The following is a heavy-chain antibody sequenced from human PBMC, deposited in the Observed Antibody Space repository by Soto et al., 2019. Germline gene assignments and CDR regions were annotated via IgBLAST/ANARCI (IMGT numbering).Heavy chain of an antibody. CDR1: GYTFTSYA. D-gene: IGHD2-15*01. J-gene: IGHJ4*02. V-gene: IGHV1-3*01. Sequence: ASVKVSCTASGYTFTSYAMHCVRQAPGQRLEWMGWINAGNGNTKYSQKFQGRVTITRDTAASTAYRELSSPRSEDTAVYYCARGGRLGYCSGGSCYGLVPWGQGILVTVSS. CDR3: ARGGRLGYCSGGSCYGLVP. CDR2: INAGNGNT.